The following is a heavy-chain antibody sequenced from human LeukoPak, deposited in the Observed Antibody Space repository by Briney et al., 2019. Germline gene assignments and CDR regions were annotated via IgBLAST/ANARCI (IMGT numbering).Heavy chain of an antibody. Sequence: GGSLRLSCAASGFSFSDYAMSWVRRAPGKGLEWVSTISYSGSSTYYADAVKGRFTISRDNAKNSLYLQMNSLRAEDTAVYYCARDDHDFWTGYYYYMDVWGKGTTVTVSS. CDR2: ISYSGSST. V-gene: IGHV3-23*01. D-gene: IGHD3-3*01. J-gene: IGHJ6*03. CDR1: GFSFSDYA. CDR3: ARDDHDFWTGYYYYMDV.